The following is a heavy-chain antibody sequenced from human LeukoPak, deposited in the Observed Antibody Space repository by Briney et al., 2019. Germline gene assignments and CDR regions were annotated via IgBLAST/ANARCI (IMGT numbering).Heavy chain of an antibody. CDR1: GFTFSSYG. Sequence: GGSLRLSCAASGFTFSSYGMSWVRQAPGKGLEWVSAISGSGGSTYYADSVKGRFTISGDNSKNTLYLQMNSLRAEDTAVYYCAKDRPYISSWYGCSTPWGQGTLVTVSS. CDR2: ISGSGGST. D-gene: IGHD6-13*01. V-gene: IGHV3-23*01. CDR3: AKDRPYISSWYGCSTP. J-gene: IGHJ5*02.